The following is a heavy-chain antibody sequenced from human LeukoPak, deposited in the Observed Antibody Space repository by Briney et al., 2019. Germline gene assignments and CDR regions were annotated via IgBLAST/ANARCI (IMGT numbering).Heavy chain of an antibody. Sequence: PSETLSLTCTVSGGSISSYYWSWIRQPPGKGLEWIGYIYYSGSTNYNPSLKSRVTISVDTSKSQFSLKLSSVTAADTAVYYCARVLRVPAAGGNAFDIWGQGTMVTVSS. V-gene: IGHV4-59*01. CDR2: IYYSGST. J-gene: IGHJ3*02. CDR1: GGSISSYY. CDR3: ARVLRVPAAGGNAFDI. D-gene: IGHD2-2*01.